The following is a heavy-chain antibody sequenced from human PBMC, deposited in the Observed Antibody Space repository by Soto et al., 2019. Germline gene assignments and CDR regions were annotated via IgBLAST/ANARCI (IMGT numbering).Heavy chain of an antibody. J-gene: IGHJ3*01. CDR2: ISVHDGDT. D-gene: IGHD2-21*01. V-gene: IGHV1-18*01. CDR1: GYTFPKYA. Sequence: QLLQSGAEARKPGASVKVSCEASGYTFPKYAISWVRQAPGQGLEWMGWISVHDGDTKYAQKVQGRVTMTRDTSTRKAYMELRTLRSDDTAVYYCATCLAGGDCYSAFDVWGQGTMVNVSS. CDR3: ATCLAGGDCYSAFDV.